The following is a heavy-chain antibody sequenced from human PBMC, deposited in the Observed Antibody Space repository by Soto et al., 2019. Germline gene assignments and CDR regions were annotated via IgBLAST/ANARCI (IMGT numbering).Heavy chain of an antibody. D-gene: IGHD3-22*01. J-gene: IGHJ4*01. V-gene: IGHV4-4*07. CDR3: ASAASSGYYYVGNYFDY. Sequence: SETLSLTCTVSGGSISSYYWSWIRQPAGKGLEWIGRIYTSGSTNYNPSLKGRVTMSVDTSKNQFSLKLSSVTAADTAVYYCASAASSGYYYVGNYFDYWGHGTLVTVSS. CDR2: IYTSGST. CDR1: GGSISSYY.